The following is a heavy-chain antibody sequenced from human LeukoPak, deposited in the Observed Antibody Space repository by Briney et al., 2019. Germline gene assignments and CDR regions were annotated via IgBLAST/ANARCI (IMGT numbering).Heavy chain of an antibody. J-gene: IGHJ4*02. CDR3: AKDPVLMVYTTPDY. CDR1: GFTFSSYA. Sequence: GGSLRLSCAASGFTFSSYAMSWVRQAPGKGLEWVSAISGSGGSTFYADSVKGRFTISRDNSKNTLYLQMNSLRAEDAAVCYCAKDPVLMVYTTPDYWGQGTLVTVSS. V-gene: IGHV3-23*01. CDR2: ISGSGGST. D-gene: IGHD2-8*01.